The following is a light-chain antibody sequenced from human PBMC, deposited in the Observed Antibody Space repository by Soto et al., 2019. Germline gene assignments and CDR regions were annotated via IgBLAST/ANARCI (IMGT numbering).Light chain of an antibody. CDR2: GVY. V-gene: IGKV3-20*01. J-gene: IGKJ1*01. Sequence: DIVLTQSPATLSLSPGYRATLSCRATESISSSYLDWYQKKTGQAPRILIYGVYSRDTGIQDRFSGSGSGTDFTLNISGLQSEDLAVYYCQQYNNWPQTFGNGTTGDIK. CDR1: ESISSSY. CDR3: QQYNNWPQT.